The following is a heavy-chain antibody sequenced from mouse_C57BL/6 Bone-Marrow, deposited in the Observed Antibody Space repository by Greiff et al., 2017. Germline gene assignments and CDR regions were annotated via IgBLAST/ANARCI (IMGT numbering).Heavy chain of an antibody. Sequence: EVKLVESGAELVKPGASVKLSCTASGFNIKDYYMHWVKQRTEQGLEWIGRIDPEDGETKYAPKFQGKATLTADTSSNTAYLQLSSLTSEDTAVYYCARDVLITTVGYFDYWGQGTTLTVSS. V-gene: IGHV14-2*01. CDR1: GFNIKDYY. CDR2: IDPEDGET. CDR3: ARDVLITTVGYFDY. D-gene: IGHD1-1*01. J-gene: IGHJ2*01.